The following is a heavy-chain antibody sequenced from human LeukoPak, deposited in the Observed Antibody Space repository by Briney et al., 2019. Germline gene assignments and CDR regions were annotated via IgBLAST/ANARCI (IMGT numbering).Heavy chain of an antibody. V-gene: IGHV1-46*01. CDR2: INPSGGST. Sequence: ASVKVSCKASGYTFTSYYMHWVRQAPGQGLEWMGIINPSGGSTSYARKFQGRVTMTRDTSTSTVYMELSSLRSEDTAVYYCARVGVFYDSSGYFGYWGQGTLVTVSS. CDR3: ARVGVFYDSSGYFGY. J-gene: IGHJ4*02. D-gene: IGHD3-22*01. CDR1: GYTFTSYY.